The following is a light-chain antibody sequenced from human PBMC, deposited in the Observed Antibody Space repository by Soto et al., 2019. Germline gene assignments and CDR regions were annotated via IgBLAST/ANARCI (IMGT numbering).Light chain of an antibody. V-gene: IGKV3-20*01. Sequence: EIVLTQSPGTLSLSPGQTATLSCRASQSLTTRFLAWYQQKPGQAPRLLIYAASTRATGTPDSFSGSGCGTDFTLTISSLVPEDFAVYLCQQYASSVVYTFGQGTKLEIK. J-gene: IGKJ2*01. CDR1: QSLTTRF. CDR2: AAS. CDR3: QQYASSVVYT.